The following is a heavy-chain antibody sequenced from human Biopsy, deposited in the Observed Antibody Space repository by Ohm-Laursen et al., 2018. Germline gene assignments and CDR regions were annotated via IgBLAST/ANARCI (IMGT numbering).Heavy chain of an antibody. CDR2: VKSNANGGTT. CDR3: TAGIPGLSRSSDY. Sequence: SLRLSCSASGFSFRTYWMTWVRQAPGKGLECVALVKSNANGGTTEYPAPVEGRFSISRDDSRNTVYLHMSSLNTDDTAMYFCTAGIPGLSRSSDYWGQGTLVTVSS. V-gene: IGHV3-15*05. D-gene: IGHD6-19*01. J-gene: IGHJ4*02. CDR1: GFSFRTYW.